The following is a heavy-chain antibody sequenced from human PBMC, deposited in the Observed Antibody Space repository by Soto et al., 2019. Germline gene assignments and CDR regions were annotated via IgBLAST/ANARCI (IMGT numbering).Heavy chain of an antibody. D-gene: IGHD2-8*01. Sequence: GGSLRLSCAASGFTFSSYGMHWVRQAPGKELEWVAVIWYDGSNKYYADSVKGRFTISRDNSKNTLYLQMNSLRAEDTAVYYCARGQCTNGVCYKVHFYGMDVWGQGTTVTVSS. CDR2: IWYDGSNK. J-gene: IGHJ6*02. CDR1: GFTFSSYG. V-gene: IGHV3-33*01. CDR3: ARGQCTNGVCYKVHFYGMDV.